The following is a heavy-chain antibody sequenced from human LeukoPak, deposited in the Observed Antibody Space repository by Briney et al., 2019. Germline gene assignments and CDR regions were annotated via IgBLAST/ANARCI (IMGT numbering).Heavy chain of an antibody. Sequence: ASVKVSCKASGYTFTSYGISWVRQDPGQGLEWMGWISAYNGNTNYAQKLQGRVTMTTDTSTSTAYMELRSLRSDDTAVYYCARDEVGATRAQGAFDIWGQGTMVTVSS. D-gene: IGHD1-26*01. CDR2: ISAYNGNT. J-gene: IGHJ3*02. CDR3: ARDEVGATRAQGAFDI. V-gene: IGHV1-18*01. CDR1: GYTFTSYG.